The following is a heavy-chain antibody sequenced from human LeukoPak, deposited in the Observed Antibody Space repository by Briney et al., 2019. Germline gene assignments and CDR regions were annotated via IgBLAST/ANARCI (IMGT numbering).Heavy chain of an antibody. D-gene: IGHD3-10*01. CDR1: GFTFSSYE. V-gene: IGHV3-48*03. Sequence: PGGSLRLPCAASGFTFSSYEMNWVRQAPGKGLEWGSYISSSGSTIYYADSVKGRVTISRDNAKNSLYLQMNSLRAEDTAVYYCARDGQVLLWFGEFVKEYYFDYWGQGTLVTVSS. CDR3: ARDGQVLLWFGEFVKEYYFDY. J-gene: IGHJ4*02. CDR2: ISSSGSTI.